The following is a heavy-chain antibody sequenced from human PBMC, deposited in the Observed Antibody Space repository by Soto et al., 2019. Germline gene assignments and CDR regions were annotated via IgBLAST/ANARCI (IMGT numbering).Heavy chain of an antibody. Sequence: GASLKISCKGSGYSFTRYWIGWVRQMPGKGLEWMGIIYPGDSDTRYSPSFQGQVTISADKSISTAYLQWSSLKASDTAMYYCARVYYGSGSYPSYYYYGMDVWGQGTTVTVSS. CDR1: GYSFTRYW. D-gene: IGHD3-10*01. V-gene: IGHV5-51*01. CDR2: IYPGDSDT. J-gene: IGHJ6*02. CDR3: ARVYYGSGSYPSYYYYGMDV.